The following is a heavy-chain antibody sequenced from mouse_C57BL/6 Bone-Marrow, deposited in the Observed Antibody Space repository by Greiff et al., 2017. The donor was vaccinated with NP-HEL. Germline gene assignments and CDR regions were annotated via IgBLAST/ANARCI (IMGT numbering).Heavy chain of an antibody. J-gene: IGHJ3*01. Sequence: DVHLVESGGDLVKPGGSLKLSCAASGFTFSSYGMSWVRQTPDKRLEWVATISSGGSYTYYPASVKGRFTLSRDNAKNTPYLQMRSLKSEDTAVYYCARRNYSISWFAYWGKGTLVTVSA. CDR1: GFTFSSYG. CDR2: ISSGGSYT. D-gene: IGHD2-5*01. CDR3: ARRNYSISWFAY. V-gene: IGHV5-6*01.